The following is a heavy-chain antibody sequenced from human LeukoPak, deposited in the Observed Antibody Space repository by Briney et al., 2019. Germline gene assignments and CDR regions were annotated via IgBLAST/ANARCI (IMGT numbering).Heavy chain of an antibody. V-gene: IGHV3-53*01. CDR3: ARDRGSDDPIDS. D-gene: IGHD2-15*01. Sequence: GGSLRLSCAASGITVSGNYMSWVRQAPGKGLEWVSVLYSAGDTYYADSVKGRFTISRDNSKNTLSLQMDSLRADDTAAYYCARDRGSDDPIDSWGQGTLVTVSS. CDR2: LYSAGDT. J-gene: IGHJ5*02. CDR1: GITVSGNY.